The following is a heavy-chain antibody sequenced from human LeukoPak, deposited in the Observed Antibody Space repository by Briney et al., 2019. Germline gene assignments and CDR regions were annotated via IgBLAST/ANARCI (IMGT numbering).Heavy chain of an antibody. CDR3: AGQGFDRLSDY. CDR1: GSRFTSYW. D-gene: IGHD3-9*01. Sequence: GPLQISFKGPGSRFTSYWIAWVRPRPGKGLEWMGRIYPGDSDTRYSPSFQGQVTISADKSISTAYPQWSSLKASDTDMYYCAGQGFDRLSDYWGPGTLVTVSS. J-gene: IGHJ4*02. V-gene: IGHV5-51*01. CDR2: IYPGDSDT.